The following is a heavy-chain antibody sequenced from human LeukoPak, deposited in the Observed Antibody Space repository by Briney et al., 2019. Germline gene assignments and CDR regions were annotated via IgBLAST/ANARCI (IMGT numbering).Heavy chain of an antibody. Sequence: SQTLSLTCAISGDRVSSNSPAWNWIRQSPSRGLEWLGRTYYRSKWYNDYAVSVKSRITINSDTSKNQFSLQLNSVTPEDTAVYYCAREMGALDYWGQGTLVTVSS. D-gene: IGHD1-26*01. V-gene: IGHV6-1*01. CDR1: GDRVSSNSPA. J-gene: IGHJ4*02. CDR2: TYYRSKWYN. CDR3: AREMGALDY.